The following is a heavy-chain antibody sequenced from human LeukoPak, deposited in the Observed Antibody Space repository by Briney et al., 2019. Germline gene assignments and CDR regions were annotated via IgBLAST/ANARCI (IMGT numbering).Heavy chain of an antibody. CDR3: VRDFGSGYYLDY. CDR1: GFTFNSYG. V-gene: IGHV3-33*01. D-gene: IGHD3-10*01. CDR2: IWYDGSKK. J-gene: IGHJ4*02. Sequence: GGSLRLSCAASGFTFNSYGMHWVRQAPGKGLEWVALIWYDGSKKYYADSVKGRFTISRDNSKNTLYPQMSSLRAEDTAVLYCVRDFGSGYYLDYWGQGTLVTVSS.